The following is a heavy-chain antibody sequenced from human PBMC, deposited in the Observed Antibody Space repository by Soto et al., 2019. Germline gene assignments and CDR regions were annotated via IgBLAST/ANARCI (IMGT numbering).Heavy chain of an antibody. CDR3: ATSLVTSRTRVDY. CDR2: IYYTGST. J-gene: IGHJ4*02. V-gene: IGHV4-31*03. D-gene: IGHD1-26*01. Sequence: QVQLQESGPGLVKPSQTLSLTCTVSGGSIYTGGFYWSWIRQLPGKGLEWLGYIYYTGSTQYTPSLKSRLTISTDPSDNQFSLRLTSVTAAATAVYYCATSLVTSRTRVDYWGQGTLVTVSS. CDR1: GGSIYTGGFY.